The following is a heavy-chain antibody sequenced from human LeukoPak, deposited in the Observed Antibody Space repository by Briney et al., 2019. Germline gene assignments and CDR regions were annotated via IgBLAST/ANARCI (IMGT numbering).Heavy chain of an antibody. V-gene: IGHV3-33*01. CDR1: GLTFSTHA. Sequence: PGGSLRLSCAASGLTFSTHAMHWVRQAPAKGLEWVAMIWFDGKNTHYVDSVKGRFTISRDNSKNTVDLRMNSLRAEDTAVYYCTRDPPSSGWSFDYWGQGTLVTVSS. CDR3: TRDPPSSGWSFDY. D-gene: IGHD6-19*01. J-gene: IGHJ4*02. CDR2: IWFDGKNT.